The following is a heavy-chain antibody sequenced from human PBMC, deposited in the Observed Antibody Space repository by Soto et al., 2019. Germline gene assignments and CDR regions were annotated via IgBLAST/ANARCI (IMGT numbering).Heavy chain of an antibody. Sequence: PSETLSLTCTVSGGSISSGDYYWSWIRQPPGKGLEWIGYIYYSGSTYYNPSLKSRVTISVDTSKNQFSLKLSSVTAADTAVYYCARDLKPSKRYNLNYSGGLNWFDPWGQGTLVTVS. V-gene: IGHV4-31*03. CDR1: GGSISSGDYY. J-gene: IGHJ5*02. CDR2: IYYSGST. D-gene: IGHD1-7*01. CDR3: ARDLKPSKRYNLNYSGGLNWFDP.